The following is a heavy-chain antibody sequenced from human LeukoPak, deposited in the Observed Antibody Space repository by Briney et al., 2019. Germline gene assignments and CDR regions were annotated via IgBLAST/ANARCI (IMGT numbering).Heavy chain of an antibody. V-gene: IGHV1-18*01. J-gene: IGHJ6*02. CDR3: ARESTSDIVVVPAANYYYYYGMDV. CDR1: GGTFSSYA. CDR2: ISAYNGNT. Sequence: ASVKVSCKASGGTFSSYAISWVRLAPGQGLEWMGWISAYNGNTNYAQKLQGRVTMTTDTSTSTAYMELRSLRSDDTAVYYCARESTSDIVVVPAANYYYYYGMDVWGQGTTVTVSS. D-gene: IGHD2-2*01.